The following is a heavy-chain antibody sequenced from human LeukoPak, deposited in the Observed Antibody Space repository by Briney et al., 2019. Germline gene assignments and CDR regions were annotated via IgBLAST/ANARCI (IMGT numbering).Heavy chain of an antibody. J-gene: IGHJ4*02. CDR1: GFTFSSYA. V-gene: IGHV3-30*04. CDR3: ARDKAVAGYFDY. D-gene: IGHD6-19*01. Sequence: TGGSLRLSCAASGFTFSSYAMHWVRQAPGKGLEWVAVISYDGSNKYNADSVKGRFTISRDNSKNTLYLQMNSLRAEDTAVYYCARDKAVAGYFDYWGQGTLVTVSS. CDR2: ISYDGSNK.